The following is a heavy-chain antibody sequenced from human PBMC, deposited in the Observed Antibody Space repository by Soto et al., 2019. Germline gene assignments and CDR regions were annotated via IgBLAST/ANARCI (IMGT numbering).Heavy chain of an antibody. Sequence: QVQLQQWGAGPLKPSETLSLTCAVYGGSFSGYYCNWIRQPPGKGLEWIGEINHSGYTNYNPSLKSRVTISVDTSKNHFSLKLSSVTAADTAVYYCARGGRFFRHWYFDLWGRGTLVTVSS. D-gene: IGHD3-3*01. V-gene: IGHV4-34*02. CDR3: ARGGRFFRHWYFDL. CDR1: GGSFSGYY. CDR2: INHSGYT. J-gene: IGHJ2*01.